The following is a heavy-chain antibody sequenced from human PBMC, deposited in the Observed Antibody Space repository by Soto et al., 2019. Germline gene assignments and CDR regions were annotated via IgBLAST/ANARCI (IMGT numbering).Heavy chain of an antibody. CDR2: IYHSGST. J-gene: IGHJ5*02. V-gene: IGHV4-30-2*01. Sequence: SETLSLTCAVSGCSISSGGYSWSWIRQPPGKGLEWIGYIYHSGSTYYNPSLKSRVTISVDRSKNQFSLKLSSVTAADTAVYYCARGPYVVVPAAIYWFDPWGQGTRVTVSS. CDR1: GCSISSGGYS. D-gene: IGHD2-2*01. CDR3: ARGPYVVVPAAIYWFDP.